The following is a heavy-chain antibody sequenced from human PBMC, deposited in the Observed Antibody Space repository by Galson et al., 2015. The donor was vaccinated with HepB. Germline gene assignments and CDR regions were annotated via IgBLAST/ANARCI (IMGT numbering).Heavy chain of an antibody. V-gene: IGHV4-39*07. CDR1: GGSVVNRGYF. Sequence: ETLSLTCTVSGGSVVNRGYFWGWIRQPPGKGLEWIGSIYYSGTTYYNPSLQSRVTISVDTSKNQFSLNLSSVTAADTAVYYCATTLGYWGQGTLVTVSS. CDR3: ATTLGY. CDR2: IYYSGTT. J-gene: IGHJ4*02.